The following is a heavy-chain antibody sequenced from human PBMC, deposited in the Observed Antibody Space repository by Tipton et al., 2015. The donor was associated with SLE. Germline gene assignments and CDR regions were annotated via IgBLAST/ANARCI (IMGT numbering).Heavy chain of an antibody. CDR3: ARVDSVYDSYAMDV. CDR2: IGSSGTHI. Sequence: SLRLSCAASGFSFRTHYMNWVRQAPGKGLEWVSSIGSSGTHIYHADSVKGRFTVSRDNARDSLYLQMNSLRAEDTAVYYCARVDSVYDSYAMDVWGQGTTVTVSS. D-gene: IGHD5-18*01. CDR1: GFSFRTHY. V-gene: IGHV3-21*03. J-gene: IGHJ6*02.